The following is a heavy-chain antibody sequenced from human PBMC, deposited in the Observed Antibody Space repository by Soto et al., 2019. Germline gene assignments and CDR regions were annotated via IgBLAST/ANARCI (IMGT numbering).Heavy chain of an antibody. D-gene: IGHD6-19*01. Sequence: QVQLVESGGGVVQPGRSLRLSCAASGFTFSSYGMHWVRQAPGKGLEWVAVISNDGSNKYYADSVKGRFTISKDNTKNTLYLQRNSRRAENTAVYYCANSRKPDAVAGPFDYWGQGTLVTVSS. CDR1: GFTFSSYG. CDR2: ISNDGSNK. J-gene: IGHJ4*02. CDR3: ANSRKPDAVAGPFDY. V-gene: IGHV3-30*18.